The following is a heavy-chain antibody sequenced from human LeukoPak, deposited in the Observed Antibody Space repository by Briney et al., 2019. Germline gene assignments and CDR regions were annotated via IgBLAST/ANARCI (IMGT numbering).Heavy chain of an antibody. CDR3: ARDDYGDYAYDY. V-gene: IGHV1-2*02. CDR1: GYTFTGYY. J-gene: IGHJ4*02. Sequence: ASVKVSCKASGYTFTGYYMHWVRQAPGQGLEWMGWINPNSGGTNYAQKFQGRVTMTRETSISTAYMELSRLRSDDTAVYYCARDDYGDYAYDYWGQGTLVTVSS. D-gene: IGHD4-17*01. CDR2: INPNSGGT.